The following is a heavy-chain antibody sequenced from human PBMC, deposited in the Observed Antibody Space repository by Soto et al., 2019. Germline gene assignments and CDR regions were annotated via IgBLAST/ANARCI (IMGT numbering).Heavy chain of an antibody. Sequence: SETLSLTCTVSGVSISDTSYYWGWIRQPPGKGLDWIGTIYFNGNTFYNPSLKSRLTISVDASSNQFSLRLTSVTAADTAVYYCARQGSYWGQGTLVTVSS. CDR1: GVSISDTSYY. V-gene: IGHV4-39*01. CDR3: ARQGSY. CDR2: IYFNGNT. J-gene: IGHJ4*02.